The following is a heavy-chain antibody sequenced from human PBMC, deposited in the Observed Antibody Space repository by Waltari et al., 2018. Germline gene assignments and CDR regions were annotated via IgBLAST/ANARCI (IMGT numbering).Heavy chain of an antibody. Sequence: QLHLQESGPGLVRPSETLSLTCTVSGGSISRSPLYWGWIRQPPGKGLEWIGSIYYAGSTYYNPSLKSRITMSVDTSKNQFSLKLTSVTAADTAVYFCARTSRGVTFSAYDYWGQGTLVTLSS. CDR3: ARTSRGVTFSAYDY. D-gene: IGHD2-21*02. CDR1: GGSISRSPLY. V-gene: IGHV4-39*01. J-gene: IGHJ4*02. CDR2: IYYAGST.